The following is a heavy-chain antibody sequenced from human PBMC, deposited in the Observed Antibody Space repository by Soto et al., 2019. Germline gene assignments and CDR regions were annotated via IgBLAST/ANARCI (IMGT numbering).Heavy chain of an antibody. V-gene: IGHV3-33*03. Sequence: QVPLVESGGGVVQPGRSLRLSCAASGFSFSSFGIHWVRQAPGKGLEWVAIIWYDGSLEYYADSVKGRFTISRDNSKNTLYLQMNSLRVEDTAVYYCAKPSYDFWSGYYHSFDYWGQGTLVTVSS. J-gene: IGHJ4*02. D-gene: IGHD3-3*01. CDR1: GFSFSSFG. CDR3: AKPSYDFWSGYYHSFDY. CDR2: IWYDGSLE.